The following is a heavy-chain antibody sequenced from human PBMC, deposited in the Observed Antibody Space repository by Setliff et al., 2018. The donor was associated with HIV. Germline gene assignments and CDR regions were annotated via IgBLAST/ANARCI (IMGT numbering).Heavy chain of an antibody. V-gene: IGHV4-30-2*01. CDR1: GGSISSGGYS. CDR2: IYHRGST. Sequence: SETLSLTCDVSGGSISSGGYSWSWIRQPPGKGLAWIGYIYHRGSTYYNTSLKSRVTISVDRSKNQFSLKLSSVTAADTAVYYCARAPLEYSGYDYLRYFDYWGQGTLVTVPQ. CDR3: ARAPLEYSGYDYLRYFDY. D-gene: IGHD5-12*01. J-gene: IGHJ4*02.